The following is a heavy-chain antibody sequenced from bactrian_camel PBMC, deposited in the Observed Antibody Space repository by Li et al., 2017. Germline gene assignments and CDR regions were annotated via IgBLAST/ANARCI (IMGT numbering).Heavy chain of an antibody. CDR3: ATTGFDY. CDR2: IYSDGMQT. J-gene: IGHJ4*01. Sequence: HVQLVESGGGLVQPGESLRLSCAASGFTFSSLFMNWVRQAPGKGLEWVSNIYSDGMQTYYADSMKGRFTISRDVAKSTVYLQMNSLKSEDTALYYCATTGFDYWSQGTQVTVS. D-gene: IGHD5*01. V-gene: IGHV3S6*01. CDR1: GFTFSSLF.